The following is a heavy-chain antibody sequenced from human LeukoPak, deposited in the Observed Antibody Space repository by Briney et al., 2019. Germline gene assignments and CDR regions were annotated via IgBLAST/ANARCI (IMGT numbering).Heavy chain of an antibody. J-gene: IGHJ4*02. Sequence: PRGSLRLSCAASGFTFDDYAMHWVRQVPGKGLEWVSGISWNSGSIEYADSVKGRFTISRDNAKNSLYLQMNSLRVDGTALYYCAKNKYSSSPGSPYFDHWGQGTLVTVSS. CDR1: GFTFDDYA. CDR3: AKNKYSSSPGSPYFDH. D-gene: IGHD6-13*01. CDR2: ISWNSGSI. V-gene: IGHV3-9*01.